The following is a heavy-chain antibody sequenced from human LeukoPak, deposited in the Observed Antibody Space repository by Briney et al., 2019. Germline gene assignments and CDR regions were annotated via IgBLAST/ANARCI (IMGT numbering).Heavy chain of an antibody. CDR2: INPSGGSI. Sequence: ASVKVSCKASGDTFSSYYMHWVRQAPGQGLEWMRIINPSGGSISYAQKFQGRVTITADKSTSTAYMELSSLRSEDTAVYYCAREGVGYCSGGSCYSPGAFDIWGQGTMVTVSS. D-gene: IGHD2-15*01. CDR3: AREGVGYCSGGSCYSPGAFDI. CDR1: GDTFSSYY. J-gene: IGHJ3*02. V-gene: IGHV1-46*01.